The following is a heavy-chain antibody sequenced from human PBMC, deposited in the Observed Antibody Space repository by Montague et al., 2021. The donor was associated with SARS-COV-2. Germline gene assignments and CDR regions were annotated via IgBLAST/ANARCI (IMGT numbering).Heavy chain of an antibody. Sequence: TLSLTCTVSGGSISSGSYYWSWIRQPAGKGLEWIERIYTSGSTNYNPSLKSRVTISVDTSKNQFSLKLSSVTAADTAVYYCAREWVYYDILTGYRNWFDPWGQGTLVTVSS. J-gene: IGHJ5*02. D-gene: IGHD3-9*01. V-gene: IGHV4-61*02. CDR1: GGSISSGSYY. CDR2: IYTSGST. CDR3: AREWVYYDILTGYRNWFDP.